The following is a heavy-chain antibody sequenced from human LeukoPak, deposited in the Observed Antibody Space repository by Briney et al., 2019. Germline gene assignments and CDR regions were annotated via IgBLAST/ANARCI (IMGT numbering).Heavy chain of an antibody. Sequence: PGGSLRLSCAASGFTFSSYGMHWVRQAPGKGLEWVAVISYDGSNKYYADSVKGRFTISRDNSKNTLYLQMNSLRAEDTAVYYCASHNHREYYFDYWGQGTLVTVSS. CDR2: ISYDGSNK. V-gene: IGHV3-30*03. CDR1: GFTFSSYG. J-gene: IGHJ4*01. D-gene: IGHD1-14*01. CDR3: ASHNHREYYFDY.